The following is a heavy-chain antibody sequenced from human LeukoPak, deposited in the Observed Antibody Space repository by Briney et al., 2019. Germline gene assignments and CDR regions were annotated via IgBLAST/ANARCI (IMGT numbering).Heavy chain of an antibody. CDR2: INHSGST. CDR3: ARGPYCSGGSCYSH. Sequence: PSETLSLTCAVYGGSFSGYYWSWIRQPPGKGLEWIGEINHSGSTNYNPSLKSRVTISVDTSKNQFSLKLSSVTAADTAVYYCARGPYCSGGSCYSHWGQGTLVTVSS. CDR1: GGSFSGYY. D-gene: IGHD2-15*01. V-gene: IGHV4-34*01. J-gene: IGHJ4*02.